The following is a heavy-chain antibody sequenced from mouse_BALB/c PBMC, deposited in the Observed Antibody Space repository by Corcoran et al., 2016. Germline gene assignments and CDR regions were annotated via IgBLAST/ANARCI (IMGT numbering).Heavy chain of an antibody. CDR1: GFNIKDTY. CDR2: IDPANGNT. J-gene: IGHJ1*01. CDR3: ARWDGYFDV. D-gene: IGHD4-1*01. Sequence: EVQLQQSGAELVKPGASVKLSCTASGFNIKDTYMHWVKQRPEQGLEWIGRIDPANGNTEYDPKFQGKATITADTSSNTAYLQLSSLTSEDTAVYYCARWDGYFDVWGAGTTVTVSS. V-gene: IGHV14-3*02.